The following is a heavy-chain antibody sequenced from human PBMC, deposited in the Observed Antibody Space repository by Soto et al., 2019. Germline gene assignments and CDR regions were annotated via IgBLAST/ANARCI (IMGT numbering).Heavy chain of an antibody. CDR3: ASDSSGLGEDGMDV. J-gene: IGHJ6*02. Sequence: SETLSLTCTVSGGSISSGDYYWSWIRQPPGKGLEWIGYIYYSGSTYYNPSLKSRVTISVDTSKNQFSLKLSSVTAADTAVYYCASDSSGLGEDGMDVWGQGTTVTSP. CDR2: IYYSGST. D-gene: IGHD3-22*01. CDR1: GGSISSGDYY. V-gene: IGHV4-30-4*01.